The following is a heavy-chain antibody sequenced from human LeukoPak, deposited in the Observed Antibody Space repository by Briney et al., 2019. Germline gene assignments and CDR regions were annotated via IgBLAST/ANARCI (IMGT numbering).Heavy chain of an antibody. J-gene: IGHJ3*02. V-gene: IGHV4-4*07. CDR2: IYTSGST. CDR3: ARHRSYYGEDAFDI. D-gene: IGHD1-26*01. Sequence: SETLSLTCTVSGTSISNYYWSWIRQPAGKGLEWIGRIYTSGSTNYNPSLKSRVTMSVDTSKNQFSLKLSSVTAADTAVYYCARHRSYYGEDAFDIWGQGTMVTVSS. CDR1: GTSISNYY.